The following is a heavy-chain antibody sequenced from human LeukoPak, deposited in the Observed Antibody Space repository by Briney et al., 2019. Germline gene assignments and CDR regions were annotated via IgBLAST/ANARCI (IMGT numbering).Heavy chain of an antibody. Sequence: SETLSLTCTVSGGSISSYYWSWIRQPPGKGLEGIGYIYYSGSTNYNPSLKSRVTISVDTSKNQFSLKLSSVTAADTAVYYCARDRDYGDYYYYMDVWGKGTTVTVSS. J-gene: IGHJ6*03. V-gene: IGHV4-59*01. CDR2: IYYSGST. CDR3: ARDRDYGDYYYYMDV. CDR1: GGSISSYY. D-gene: IGHD4-17*01.